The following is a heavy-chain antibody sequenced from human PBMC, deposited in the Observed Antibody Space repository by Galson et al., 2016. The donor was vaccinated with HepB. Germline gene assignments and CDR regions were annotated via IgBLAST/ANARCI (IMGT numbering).Heavy chain of an antibody. CDR3: ARSASSGLNYYYYYGMKV. V-gene: IGHV1-18*01. CDR1: GYTFTSYA. CDR2: VSAYSGNT. J-gene: IGHJ6*02. D-gene: IGHD2-21*01. Sequence: SVKVSCKASGYTFTSYAISWVRRAPGQGLEWVGWVSAYSGNTNYAQKVQDRVTMTTDTSTSTAYMELRSLRSDDTAVYYCARSASSGLNYYYYYGMKVWGQGTTVTVSS.